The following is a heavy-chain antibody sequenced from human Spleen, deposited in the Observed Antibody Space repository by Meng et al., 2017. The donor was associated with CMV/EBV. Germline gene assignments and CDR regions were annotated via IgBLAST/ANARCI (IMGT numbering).Heavy chain of an antibody. V-gene: IGHV3-9*03. CDR3: AKGSSSSLAYYYGMDV. CDR2: ISWNSGSI. CDR1: GFTFSSYA. J-gene: IGHJ6*02. Sequence: GGSLRLSCAASGFTFSSYAMHWVRQGPGKGLEWVSGISWNSGSIGYADSVTGRFTISRDNTKNSLYLQMNSLRIEDMALYYCAKGSSSSLAYYYGMDVWGQGTTVTVSS. D-gene: IGHD6-13*01.